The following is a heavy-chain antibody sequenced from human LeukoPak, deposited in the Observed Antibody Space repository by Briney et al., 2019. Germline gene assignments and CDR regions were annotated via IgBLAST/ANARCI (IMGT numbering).Heavy chain of an antibody. J-gene: IGHJ4*02. CDR1: GFTFGSYA. D-gene: IGHD3-3*01. CDR3: AKESPFEVGDY. Sequence: PGGSLRLSCAASGFTFGSYAVSWVRQAPGKGLEWVSGISSYGGSTYYADSVRGRFTISRDNSKNTLYLQMNSLRAEDTAVYYCAKESPFEVGDYWGQGTLVTVSS. CDR2: ISSYGGST. V-gene: IGHV3-23*01.